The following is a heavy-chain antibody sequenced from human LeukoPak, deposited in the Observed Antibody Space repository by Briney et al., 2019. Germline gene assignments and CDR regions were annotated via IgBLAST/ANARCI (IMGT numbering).Heavy chain of an antibody. J-gene: IGHJ4*02. CDR3: AKVHYSNAPFFDY. CDR1: GYTFTDYY. V-gene: IGHV1-2*02. Sequence: ASVKVSCKASGYTFTDYYIHWVRQALGQGLEWMAWINPKTGGTNSAQNFQGRVAVTRDTSITTTNMELTRLTSDDTAVYYCAKVHYSNAPFFDYWGQGTLVTVSS. CDR2: INPKTGGT. D-gene: IGHD6-13*01.